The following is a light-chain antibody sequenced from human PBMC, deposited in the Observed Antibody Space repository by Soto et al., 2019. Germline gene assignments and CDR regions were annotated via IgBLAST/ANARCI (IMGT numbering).Light chain of an antibody. J-gene: IGKJ5*01. CDR1: QSVHSN. V-gene: IGKV3-15*01. CDR3: QQRRSWQVT. CDR2: GAS. Sequence: EIVITQSPNTVSFSPWYRAKLSCRASQSVHSNLAWYQQKPGQAPRLLISGASTRAPGIPARFSGSGSGTNFTLTISSLEPEDFAVYYCQQRRSWQVTFGQGTRLEI.